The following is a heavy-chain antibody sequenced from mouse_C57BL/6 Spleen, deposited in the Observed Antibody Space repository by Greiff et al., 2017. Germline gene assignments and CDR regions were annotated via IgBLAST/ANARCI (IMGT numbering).Heavy chain of an antibody. CDR1: GYTFTSYW. Sequence: VQGVESGAELAKPGASVKLSCKASGYTFTSYWMHWVKQRPGQGLEWIGYINPSSGYTKYNQKFKDKATLTADKSSSTAYMQLGSLKYEDSAVYYCARRELYYYAMDYWGQGTSVTVSS. CDR3: ARRELYYYAMDY. CDR2: INPSSGYT. J-gene: IGHJ4*01. V-gene: IGHV1-7*01.